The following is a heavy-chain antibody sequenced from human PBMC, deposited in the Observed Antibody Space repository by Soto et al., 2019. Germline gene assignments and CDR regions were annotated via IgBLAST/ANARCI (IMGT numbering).Heavy chain of an antibody. Sequence: GGSLRLSCAASGFTFSSYAMSWVRQAPGKGLEWVSAISGSGGSTYYADSVKGRFTISRDNSKNTLYLQMNSLRAEDTAVYYCAKDLDYYDSSGYKPEYFQHWGQGTLVTVSS. CDR2: ISGSGGST. J-gene: IGHJ1*01. V-gene: IGHV3-23*01. CDR3: AKDLDYYDSSGYKPEYFQH. CDR1: GFTFSSYA. D-gene: IGHD3-22*01.